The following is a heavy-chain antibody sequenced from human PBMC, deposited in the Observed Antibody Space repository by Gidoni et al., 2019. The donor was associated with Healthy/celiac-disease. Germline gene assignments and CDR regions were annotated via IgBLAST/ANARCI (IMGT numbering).Heavy chain of an antibody. CDR2: IGSSGSTI. CDR1: GFTFSSYE. Sequence: EVHLVESGGGLVQPGGSLRLSCAASGFTFSSYEMNWVRQAPGKGLEWVSYIGSSGSTIYYADSVKGRFTLSRDNAKNSLYLQMNSLRAEDTAVYYCAREYSSSSGRAFDIWGQGTMVTVSS. CDR3: AREYSSSSGRAFDI. V-gene: IGHV3-48*03. D-gene: IGHD6-6*01. J-gene: IGHJ3*02.